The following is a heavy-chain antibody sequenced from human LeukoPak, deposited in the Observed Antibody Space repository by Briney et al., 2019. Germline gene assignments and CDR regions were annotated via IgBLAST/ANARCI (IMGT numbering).Heavy chain of an antibody. CDR2: VYYSGST. D-gene: IGHD6-19*01. V-gene: IGHV4-39*01. J-gene: IGHJ6*02. Sequence: SETLSLTCTVSGGSMSSSSYYWGWIRQPPGQGLEWIGTVYYSGSTYYNPSLSSRVTVSVDTAKKQFSLKLSSVTAADTAVYYCAKSGWYSDYYYGMDVWGQGTTVTVSS. CDR3: AKSGWYSDYYYGMDV. CDR1: GGSMSSSSYY.